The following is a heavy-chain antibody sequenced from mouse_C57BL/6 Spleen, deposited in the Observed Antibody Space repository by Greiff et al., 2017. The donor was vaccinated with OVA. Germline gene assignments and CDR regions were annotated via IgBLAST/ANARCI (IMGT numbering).Heavy chain of an antibody. V-gene: IGHV1-72*01. CDR1: GYTFTSYW. J-gene: IGHJ1*03. CDR3: ARGIGMVTTSWYFDV. D-gene: IGHD2-2*01. CDR2: IDPNSGGT. Sequence: VQLQQPGAELVKPGASVKLSCKASGYTFTSYWMHWVKQRPGRGLEWIGRIDPNSGGTKYNEKFKSKATLTVDKPSSTANMQLSSLTSEDSAVYSGARGIGMVTTSWYFDVWGTGTTVTVSS.